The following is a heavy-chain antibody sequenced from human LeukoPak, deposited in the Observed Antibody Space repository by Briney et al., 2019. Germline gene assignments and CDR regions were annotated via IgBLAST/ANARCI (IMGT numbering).Heavy chain of an antibody. D-gene: IGHD7-27*01. V-gene: IGHV3-23*01. CDR1: GFTFSSYA. Sequence: PGGSLRLSCAASGFTFSSYAMSWVRQAPGKGLEWVSATSGSDGTTYYADSVKGRFTISRDNSKNTLYLQMDSLRAEDTAVYYCAKDFAWGILKWLDPWGQGTLVTVSS. CDR3: AKDFAWGILKWLDP. CDR2: TSGSDGTT. J-gene: IGHJ5*02.